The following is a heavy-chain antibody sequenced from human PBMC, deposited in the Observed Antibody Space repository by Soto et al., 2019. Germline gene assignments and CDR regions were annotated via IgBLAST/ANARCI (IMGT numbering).Heavy chain of an antibody. V-gene: IGHV1-69*13. CDR1: GGTFSSYA. J-gene: IGHJ4*02. CDR2: IIPIFGTA. CDR3: ARDRASGWYFYFDY. Sequence: SVKVSCKASGGTFSSYAISWVRQAPGQGLEWMGGIIPIFGTANYAQKFQGRVTITADESTSTAYMELSSLRSEDTAVYYCARDRASGWYFYFDYWGQGTPVTVSS. D-gene: IGHD6-19*01.